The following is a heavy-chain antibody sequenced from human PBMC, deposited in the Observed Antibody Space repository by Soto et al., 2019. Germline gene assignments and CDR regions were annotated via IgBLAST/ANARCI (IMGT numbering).Heavy chain of an antibody. Sequence: ASVKVSCKASGYTFTSYYMHWVRQAPGRGLEWMGIINPSGGSTSYAQKFQGRVTMTRDTSTSTVYMELSSLRSEDTAVYYCARVGRQNYYDSSGYINYWGQGTLVTVSS. CDR1: GYTFTSYY. CDR3: ARVGRQNYYDSSGYINY. J-gene: IGHJ4*02. CDR2: INPSGGST. V-gene: IGHV1-46*01. D-gene: IGHD3-22*01.